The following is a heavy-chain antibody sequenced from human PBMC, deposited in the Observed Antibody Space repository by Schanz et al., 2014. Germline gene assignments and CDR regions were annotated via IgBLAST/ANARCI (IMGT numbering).Heavy chain of an antibody. Sequence: QVQLQESGPGLVKPSETLSLTCTVSGDSVSGYYWSWVRQTPGKGLEWIGEIYHSGRTIYDPSLKSRVTTSLDKSKSQFSLTLNAVTAADTAVYYCARDERDLPRSLFVFWGQGTLVTVSS. V-gene: IGHV4-59*02. CDR2: IYHSGRT. CDR3: ARDERDLPRSLFVF. CDR1: GDSVSGYY. J-gene: IGHJ4*02. D-gene: IGHD2-2*01.